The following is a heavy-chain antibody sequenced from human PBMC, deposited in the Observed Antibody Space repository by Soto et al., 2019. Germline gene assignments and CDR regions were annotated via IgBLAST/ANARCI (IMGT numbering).Heavy chain of an antibody. CDR2: ISSSGTYI. D-gene: IGHD6-13*01. CDR3: ARIRMYYSSSEAAYYLDY. V-gene: IGHV3-21*01. J-gene: IGHJ4*02. Sequence: EVQLLESGGGLVQPGGSLRLSCAASGFTFSSYAMSWVRQSPGKGLEWVSSISSSGTYIYYADSLKGRFTISRDTAKNSVDLQMNSLRAGDTAVYYCARIRMYYSSSEAAYYLDYWGQGVLVTVSS. CDR1: GFTFSSYA.